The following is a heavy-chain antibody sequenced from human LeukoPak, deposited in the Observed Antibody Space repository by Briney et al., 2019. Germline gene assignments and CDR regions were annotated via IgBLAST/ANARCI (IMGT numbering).Heavy chain of an antibody. J-gene: IGHJ4*02. D-gene: IGHD3-22*01. Sequence: GGSLRLSCAASGFTFSNYAMYWVRQAPGKGLEWVAVISYDGSNKYYADSMKGRFTISRDNSKSTLYLQMNSLRAEDTAVYYCAREYDNDYYFDYWGQGTLVTVSS. V-gene: IGHV3-30-3*01. CDR1: GFTFSNYA. CDR2: ISYDGSNK. CDR3: AREYDNDYYFDY.